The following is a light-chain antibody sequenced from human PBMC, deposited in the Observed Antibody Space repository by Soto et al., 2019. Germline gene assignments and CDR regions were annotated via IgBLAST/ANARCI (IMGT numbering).Light chain of an antibody. CDR3: QQYGSSYT. Sequence: EIVLTQSPGTLSLSPGERATLSCRASQSVSSSYLAWYQQKPGQAPRLLIYGASSRATGIPDRFSGSGSGPDFTLTISRLEPEEFAVYYCQQYGSSYTFGQGTKVDIK. V-gene: IGKV3-20*01. CDR2: GAS. CDR1: QSVSSSY. J-gene: IGKJ1*01.